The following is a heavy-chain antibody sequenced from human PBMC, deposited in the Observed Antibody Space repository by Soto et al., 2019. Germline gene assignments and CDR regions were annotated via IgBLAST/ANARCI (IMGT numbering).Heavy chain of an antibody. V-gene: IGHV3-30*18. J-gene: IGHJ4*02. CDR3: ANDIVGATHSNY. CDR2: ISYDGSNK. Sequence: QVQLVESGGGVVQHGRSLRLSCAASGFTFSSYGMHWVRQAPGKGLEWVAVISYDGSNKYYADSVKGRFTISRDNSKNTLYLQMNSLRAEDTAVYYCANDIVGATHSNYWGQGTLVTVSS. CDR1: GFTFSSYG. D-gene: IGHD1-26*01.